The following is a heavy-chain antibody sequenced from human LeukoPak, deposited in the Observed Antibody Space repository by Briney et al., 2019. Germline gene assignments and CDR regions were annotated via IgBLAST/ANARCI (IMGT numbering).Heavy chain of an antibody. Sequence: ASVKVSCKASGYTFTGYYMHWVRQAPGQGLEWMGWMNPNSGNTGYAQKFQGRVTMTRNTSISTAYMELSSLRSEDTAVYYCARGLARTSMVTRGGVRFGYWGQGTLVTVSS. CDR2: MNPNSGNT. CDR3: ARGLARTSMVTRGGVRFGY. D-gene: IGHD5-18*01. CDR1: GYTFTGYY. V-gene: IGHV1-8*02. J-gene: IGHJ4*02.